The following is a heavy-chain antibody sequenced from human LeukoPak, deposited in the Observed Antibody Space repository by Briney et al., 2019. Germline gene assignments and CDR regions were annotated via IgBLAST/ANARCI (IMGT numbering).Heavy chain of an antibody. J-gene: IGHJ4*02. Sequence: GGSLTLSCAASGFTFTSYWMNWVRQAPGKGLEWVANINLDGSEEFYLESVRGRFTISRDNAKNSLSLQMNNLRDEDTAVYYCAARKADQTTAYWGQGTLITVSA. CDR2: INLDGSEE. CDR3: AARKADQTTAY. V-gene: IGHV3-7*01. CDR1: GFTFTSYW. D-gene: IGHD1-14*01.